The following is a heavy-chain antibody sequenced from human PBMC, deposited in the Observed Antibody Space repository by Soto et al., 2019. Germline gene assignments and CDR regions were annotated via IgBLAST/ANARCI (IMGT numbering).Heavy chain of an antibody. CDR2: INHSGST. D-gene: IGHD2-2*01. J-gene: IGHJ4*02. Sequence: SETLSLTCAVYGGSFSGYYWSWIRQPPGKGLEWIGEINHSGSTNYNPSLKSRVTISVDTSKNQFSLKLSSVTAADTAVYYCARGPYCSSTSCSDANRYFDYWGQGTLVTVSS. CDR3: ARGPYCSSTSCSDANRYFDY. CDR1: GGSFSGYY. V-gene: IGHV4-34*01.